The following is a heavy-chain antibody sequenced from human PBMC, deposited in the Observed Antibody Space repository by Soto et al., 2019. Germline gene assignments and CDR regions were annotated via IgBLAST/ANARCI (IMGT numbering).Heavy chain of an antibody. CDR1: GYTFSTYG. V-gene: IGHV1-18*01. CDR3: ARDWKGAEGFDP. J-gene: IGHJ5*02. Sequence: QVQLVQSGAEVKQPGASVKVSCKASGYTFSTYGFSWVRQDPGQGLEWMGWIGADNGDTNYAQNFQGRVTMTTDTSTTTSYMELRSLTSDDTAAYFCARDWKGAEGFDPWGQGTLVTVSS. D-gene: IGHD1-1*01. CDR2: IGADNGDT.